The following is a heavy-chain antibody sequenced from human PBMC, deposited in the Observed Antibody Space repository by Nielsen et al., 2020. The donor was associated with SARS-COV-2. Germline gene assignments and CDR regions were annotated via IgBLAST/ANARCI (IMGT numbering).Heavy chain of an antibody. D-gene: IGHD5-24*01. V-gene: IGHV4-34*01. J-gene: IGHJ3*02. CDR1: GGSFSGYY. CDR3: ARGGRDGHNWRAFDI. CDR2: INHSGST. Sequence: SETLSLTCAVYGGSFSGYYWSWIRQPPGKGLEWIGEINHSGSTNYNPSLKSRVTISVDTSKNQFSLKLSSVTAADTAVYYCARGGRDGHNWRAFDIWGQGTMVTVSS.